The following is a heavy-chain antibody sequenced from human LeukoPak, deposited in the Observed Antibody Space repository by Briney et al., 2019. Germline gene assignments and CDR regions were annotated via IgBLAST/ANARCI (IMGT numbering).Heavy chain of an antibody. J-gene: IGHJ3*02. D-gene: IGHD3-16*02. CDR1: GGSISSSSYY. CDR2: IYYSGST. Sequence: PSETLSLTCTVSGGSISSSSYYWGWIRQPPGKGLEWIGYIYYSGSTNYNPSLKSRVTISVDTSKNQFSLKLSSVTAADTAVYYCARSLYNRDAFDIWGQGTMVTVSS. V-gene: IGHV4-61*05. CDR3: ARSLYNRDAFDI.